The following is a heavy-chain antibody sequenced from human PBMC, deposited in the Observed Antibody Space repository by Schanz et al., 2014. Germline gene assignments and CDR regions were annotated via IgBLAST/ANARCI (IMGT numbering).Heavy chain of an antibody. Sequence: QVQLVQSWAEVKGPGASVKVSCKASGYSFTPFPIHWVRQAPGQRLEWMGWISAYNGNTNYAQKLQGRVTMTTDTSTSTAYMELRSLRSDDTAVYYCARDQSPYTNSSDVRYFDYWGQGSLVTVSS. V-gene: IGHV1-3*01. CDR3: ARDQSPYTNSSDVRYFDY. CDR2: ISAYNGNT. J-gene: IGHJ4*02. CDR1: GYSFTPFP. D-gene: IGHD6-6*01.